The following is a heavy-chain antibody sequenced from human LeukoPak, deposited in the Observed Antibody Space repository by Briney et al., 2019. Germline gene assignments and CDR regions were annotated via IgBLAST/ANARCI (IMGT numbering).Heavy chain of an antibody. Sequence: ASVKVSCKASGYTFTGYYMHWVRQAPGQGLEWMGWINPNSGGTNYAQKFQGRVTMTRDTSISTAYMELSRLRSDDTAVYYCAREEDSGSYYPFDYWGQGTLVTVSS. J-gene: IGHJ4*02. V-gene: IGHV1-2*02. CDR3: AREEDSGSYYPFDY. D-gene: IGHD1-26*01. CDR2: INPNSGGT. CDR1: GYTFTGYY.